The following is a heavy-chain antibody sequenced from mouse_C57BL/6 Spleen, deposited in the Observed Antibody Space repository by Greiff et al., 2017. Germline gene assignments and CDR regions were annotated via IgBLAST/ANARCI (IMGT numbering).Heavy chain of an antibody. J-gene: IGHJ4*01. V-gene: IGHV1-39*01. CDR3: ARTFYAMDY. CDR2: INPNYGTT. Sequence: LEEPGPELVKPGASVKLSCKASGYSFTDYNMNWVKQSNGKSLEWIRVINPNYGTTSSNQKFKGKATLTVDQSSSTAYMQLNSLTSEDSAVYYCARTFYAMDYWGQGTSVTVSS. CDR1: GYSFTDYN.